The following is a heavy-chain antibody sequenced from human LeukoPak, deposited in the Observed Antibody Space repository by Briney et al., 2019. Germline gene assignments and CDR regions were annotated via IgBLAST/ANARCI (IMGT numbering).Heavy chain of an antibody. V-gene: IGHV1-69*13. J-gene: IGHJ4*02. CDR1: GGTFSSYA. CDR2: IIPIFGTA. Sequence: ASVKVPCKASGGTFSSYAISWVRQAPGQGLEWMGGIIPIFGTANYAQKFQGRVTITADESTSTAYMELSSLRSDDTAVYYCARGLLLGGFAFDYWGQGTLVTVSS. D-gene: IGHD2-15*01. CDR3: ARGLLLGGFAFDY.